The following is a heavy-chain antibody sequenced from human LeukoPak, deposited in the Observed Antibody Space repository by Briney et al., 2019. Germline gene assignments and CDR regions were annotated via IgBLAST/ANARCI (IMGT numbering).Heavy chain of an antibody. Sequence: GGSLRLSCAASGSTFSTYALHWVRQAPGKGLEWVAVISYDGSDKYYADSVKGRFTISRDNSKNTLYLQMNSLRGEDTAVYYCARDRGDYGDHTLDYWGQGTLVTVSS. CDR1: GSTFSTYA. J-gene: IGHJ4*02. D-gene: IGHD4-17*01. CDR2: ISYDGSDK. CDR3: ARDRGDYGDHTLDY. V-gene: IGHV3-30-3*01.